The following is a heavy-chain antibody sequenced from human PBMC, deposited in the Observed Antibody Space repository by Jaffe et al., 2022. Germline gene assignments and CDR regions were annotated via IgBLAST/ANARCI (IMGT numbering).Heavy chain of an antibody. CDR2: INTESST. CDR3: ARDRYFGSGNQQAVLDY. Sequence: EVQLVESGGGLVQPGGSLRLSCAASGFTFSSHWMHWVRQAPGKGLVWVSRINTESSTSYADSVKGRLTISRDNAKNTLYLQMNSLRAEDTAVYYCARDRYFGSGNQQAVLDYWGQGTLVTVSS. V-gene: IGHV3-74*01. D-gene: IGHD3-10*01. CDR1: GFTFSSHW. J-gene: IGHJ4*02.